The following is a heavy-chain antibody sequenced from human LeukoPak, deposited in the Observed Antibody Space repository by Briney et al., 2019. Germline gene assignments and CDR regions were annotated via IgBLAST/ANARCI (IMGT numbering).Heavy chain of an antibody. J-gene: IGHJ5*01. CDR3: ARDANDFWSGLTWFDS. Sequence: GGSLRLSCAASGFTFRTYWMSWVRQAPGKGLEWVANIKQDGSEKYYVDSVGGRFTVSRDNAKNSLYLQMNSLKTEDTAVYHCARDANDFWSGLTWFDSWGQGTLVTVSS. V-gene: IGHV3-7*01. CDR1: GFTFRTYW. D-gene: IGHD3-3*01. CDR2: IKQDGSEK.